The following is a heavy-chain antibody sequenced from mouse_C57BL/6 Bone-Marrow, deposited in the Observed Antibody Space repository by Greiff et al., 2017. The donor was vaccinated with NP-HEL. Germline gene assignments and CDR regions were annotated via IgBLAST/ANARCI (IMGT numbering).Heavy chain of an antibody. CDR2: IYPRSGNT. CDR3: ARREYSNPYFDY. Sequence: QVQLQQSGAELARPGASVKLSCKASGYTFTSYGLSWVKQRTGQGLEWIGEIYPRSGNTYYNEKFKGKATLTADKSSSTAYMELRSLTSEDSAVYFCARREYSNPYFDYWGQGTTLTVSS. V-gene: IGHV1-81*01. J-gene: IGHJ2*01. CDR1: GYTFTSYG. D-gene: IGHD2-5*01.